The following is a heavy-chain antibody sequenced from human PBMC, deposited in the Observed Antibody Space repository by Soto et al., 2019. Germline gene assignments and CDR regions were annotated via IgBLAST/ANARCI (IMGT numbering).Heavy chain of an antibody. Sequence: ASVKVSCKASGYTFTSYGISWVRQAPGQGLEWMGWISAYNGNTNYAQKLQGRVTMTTDTSTSTAYVELRSLRSDDTAVYYCASSGSWYAPFYYFDYWGQGTLVTVSS. D-gene: IGHD6-13*01. CDR1: GYTFTSYG. J-gene: IGHJ4*02. CDR2: ISAYNGNT. CDR3: ASSGSWYAPFYYFDY. V-gene: IGHV1-18*01.